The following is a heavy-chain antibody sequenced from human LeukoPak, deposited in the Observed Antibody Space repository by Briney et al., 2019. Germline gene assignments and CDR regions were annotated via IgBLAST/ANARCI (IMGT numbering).Heavy chain of an antibody. V-gene: IGHV1-2*02. Sequence: ASVKVSCKASGYTFTGYYMHWVRQAPGQGLEWMGWINPNSGGTNYAQKFQGRVTMTRDTSISTAYMELSRLRSDDTAVYYCARVGVAARPYIFDYWAREPWSPSPQ. D-gene: IGHD6-6*01. CDR3: ARVGVAARPYIFDY. CDR1: GYTFTGYY. CDR2: INPNSGGT. J-gene: IGHJ4*02.